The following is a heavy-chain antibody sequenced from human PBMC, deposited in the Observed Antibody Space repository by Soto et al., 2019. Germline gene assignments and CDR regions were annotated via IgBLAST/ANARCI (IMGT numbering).Heavy chain of an antibody. CDR1: GFTFSSYG. CDR3: ARDAGYSSSWDEADYYYGMDV. D-gene: IGHD6-13*01. Sequence: GGSLRLSCAASGFTFSSYGMHWVRQAPGKGLEWVAVIWYDGSNKYYADSVKGRFTISRDNSKNTLYLQMNSLRAEDTAVYYCARDAGYSSSWDEADYYYGMDVWGQGTTVTVSS. V-gene: IGHV3-33*01. J-gene: IGHJ6*02. CDR2: IWYDGSNK.